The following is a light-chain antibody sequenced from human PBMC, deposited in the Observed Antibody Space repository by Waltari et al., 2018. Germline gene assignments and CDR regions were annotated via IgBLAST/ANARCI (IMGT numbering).Light chain of an antibody. V-gene: IGKV3-20*01. CDR2: DAS. J-gene: IGKJ1*01. CDR1: QSVGRY. CDR3: QKYVNLPAT. Sequence: SVRASQSVGRYLAWYQQKPGQAPRLLIYDASTRATGIPDRFSGSGSGTDFSLTISRLESEDFAVYYCQKYVNLPATFGQGTKVEIK.